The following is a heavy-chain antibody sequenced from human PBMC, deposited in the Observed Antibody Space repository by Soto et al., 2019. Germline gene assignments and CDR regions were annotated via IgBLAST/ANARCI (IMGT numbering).Heavy chain of an antibody. V-gene: IGHV1-46*03. D-gene: IGHD3-16*01. CDR2: IYPGGVNI. J-gene: IGHJ5*02. CDR1: GYSFTSHY. CDR3: ARDQGCHALVWGSAP. Sequence: QVQLVQSGAEVKKPGASVKVSCKAIGYSFTSHYMHWVRQAPGQGLEWMGTIYPGGVNIGYAQKLKGRFTTPKDTPTSTVTMELNSMISEDPPVYYRARDQGCHALVWGSAPWGQGPLVT.